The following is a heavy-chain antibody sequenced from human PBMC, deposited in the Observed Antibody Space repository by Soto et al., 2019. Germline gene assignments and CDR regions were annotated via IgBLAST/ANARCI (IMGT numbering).Heavy chain of an antibody. Sequence: SETLSLTCAVSGGSVSVDSYYWAWIRQPPGKGLEWIATIHYRGSTYYATSLKSRVAISIDTSKNQFSLMPASVTATDTAFYYCARLATTVSPPTYRGQRTPVAVSS. D-gene: IGHD4-17*01. CDR2: IHYRGST. J-gene: IGHJ4*02. V-gene: IGHV4-39*01. CDR3: ARLATTVSPPTY. CDR1: GGSVSVDSYY.